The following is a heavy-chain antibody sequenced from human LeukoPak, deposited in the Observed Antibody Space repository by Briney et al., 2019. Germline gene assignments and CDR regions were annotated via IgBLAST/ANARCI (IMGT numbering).Heavy chain of an antibody. CDR2: INPNSGGT. V-gene: IGHV1-2*02. CDR1: GYTFTGYY. Sequence: GASVKVSCKASGYTFTGYYMHWVRQAPGQGLEWMGWINPNSGGTNYAQKFQGRVTMTRDTSISTAYMELSRLRSDDTAVYYCARAHKAARRDYFDYWGQGTLVTVSS. J-gene: IGHJ4*02. D-gene: IGHD6-6*01. CDR3: ARAHKAARRDYFDY.